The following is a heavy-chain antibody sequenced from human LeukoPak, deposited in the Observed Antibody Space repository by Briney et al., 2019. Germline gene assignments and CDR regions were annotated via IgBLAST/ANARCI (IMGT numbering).Heavy chain of an antibody. Sequence: SETLSLTCAVYGGSFSGYYWSWIRQPPGKGLEWIGEINHSGSTNYNPSLKSRVTISVDTSMNQFSLKLSSVTAADTAVYYCARHRWANYYYYYYMDVWGKGTTVTVSS. CDR3: ARHRWANYYYYYYMDV. J-gene: IGHJ6*03. CDR2: INHSGST. CDR1: GGSFSGYY. D-gene: IGHD3-16*02. V-gene: IGHV4-34*01.